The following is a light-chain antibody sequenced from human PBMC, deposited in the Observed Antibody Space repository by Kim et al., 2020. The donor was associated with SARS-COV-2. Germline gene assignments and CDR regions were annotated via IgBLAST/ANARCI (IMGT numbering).Light chain of an antibody. J-gene: IGKJ2*01. CDR3: QQYGSSPYT. Sequence: LSPGERATLSCRASLSVSSSYLAWYQHKPGQAPRLLIYGASSRATGIPDRFSGSGSGTDFTLTISRLEPEDFAVYYCQQYGSSPYTFGQGTKLEI. V-gene: IGKV3-20*01. CDR1: LSVSSSY. CDR2: GAS.